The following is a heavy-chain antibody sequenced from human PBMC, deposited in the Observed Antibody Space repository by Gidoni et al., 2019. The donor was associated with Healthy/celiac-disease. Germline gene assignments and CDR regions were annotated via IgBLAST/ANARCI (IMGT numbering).Heavy chain of an antibody. CDR2: ISGSGGST. D-gene: IGHD5-18*01. Sequence: EVQLLEAGGGLVQPGGSLRLSCAACGFTFSSDAMSWVRQAQGKGLECVSAISGSGGSTYYADSVKGRFTISRDNSKNTLYLQMNSLRAEYTAVYYCAKDLDTAMVTSFDYWGQGTLVTVSS. CDR1: GFTFSSDA. CDR3: AKDLDTAMVTSFDY. V-gene: IGHV3-23*01. J-gene: IGHJ4*02.